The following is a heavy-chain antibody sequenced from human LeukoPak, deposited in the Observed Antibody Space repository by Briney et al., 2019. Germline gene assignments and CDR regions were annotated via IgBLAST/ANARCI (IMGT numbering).Heavy chain of an antibody. CDR2: ISSRSSYI. V-gene: IGHV3-21*01. J-gene: IGHJ2*01. CDR3: ARDAYCSTTSCKEYFDL. D-gene: IGHD2-2*01. CDR1: GFTFSSYT. Sequence: GGTLRLSCAASGFTFSSYTVNWVRQAPGKGLEWVSPISSRSSYIYYADSVKGRFTISRDNAKNSLYLQMNSLRAEDTAVYYCARDAYCSTTSCKEYFDLWGRGTLVTVSS.